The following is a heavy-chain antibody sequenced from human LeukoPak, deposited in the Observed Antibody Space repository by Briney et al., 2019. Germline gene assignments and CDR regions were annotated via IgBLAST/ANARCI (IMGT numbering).Heavy chain of an antibody. Sequence: ASVKVSCEASGYTFTSYGISWVRQAPGQGLEWMGWISAYNGNTNYAQKLQGRVTMTTDASTSTAYMELRSLRSDDTAVYYRARDRDIVVVVAAHEYFQHWGQGTLVTVSS. CDR3: ARDRDIVVVVAAHEYFQH. CDR1: GYTFTSYG. J-gene: IGHJ1*01. D-gene: IGHD2-15*01. CDR2: ISAYNGNT. V-gene: IGHV1-18*04.